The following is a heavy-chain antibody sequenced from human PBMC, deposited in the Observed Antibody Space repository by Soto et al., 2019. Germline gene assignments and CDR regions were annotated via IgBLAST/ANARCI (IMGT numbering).Heavy chain of an antibody. Sequence: EVQLVASGGDLVPPGGSLRLSCAVSGLTFSTDEMNWVRQAPGKRLEWLAYISYTSTTIKYADSVKGRFAVSRHNAKKSLYPHMNNPSVEETASSYWVMEGGSLAVASWGQGNLVTASS. CDR1: GLTFSTDE. D-gene: IGHD1-1*01. J-gene: IGHJ1*01. CDR2: ISYTSTTI. V-gene: IGHV3-48*03. CDR3: VMEGGSLAVAS.